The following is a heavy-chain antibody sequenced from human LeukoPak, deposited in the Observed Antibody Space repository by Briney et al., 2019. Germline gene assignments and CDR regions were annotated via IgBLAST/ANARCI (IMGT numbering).Heavy chain of an antibody. Sequence: SETLSLTCAVYGGSFSGYFWSWIRQPPGKGLEWIGEINHSGGTDYNPSLKSRITISTDTSKNQFSLQLSSVTAADTAVYYCARGQRSRNWGRVFDYWGQGTLVTVSS. V-gene: IGHV4-34*01. J-gene: IGHJ4*02. CDR3: ARGQRSRNWGRVFDY. D-gene: IGHD7-27*01. CDR2: INHSGGT. CDR1: GGSFSGYF.